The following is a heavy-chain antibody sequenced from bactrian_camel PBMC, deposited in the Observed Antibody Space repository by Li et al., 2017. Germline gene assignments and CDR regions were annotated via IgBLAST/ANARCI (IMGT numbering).Heavy chain of an antibody. V-gene: IGHV3S53*01. Sequence: HVQLVESGGGSVQAGGSLRLSCAASGDIYSSNYMGWFRQAPGKEREGVATIRDGSSLYADFAKGRFTISLLNANDTMYLQMNNLQPEDTGMYYCAFDYGAGHRAGPHEFRHWGQGTQVTVS. D-gene: IGHD1*01. J-gene: IGHJ4*01. CDR3: AFDYGAGHRAGPHEFRH. CDR1: GDIYSSNY. CDR2: IRDGSSL.